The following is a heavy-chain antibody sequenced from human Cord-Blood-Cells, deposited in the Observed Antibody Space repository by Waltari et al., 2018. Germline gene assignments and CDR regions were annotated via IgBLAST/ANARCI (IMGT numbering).Heavy chain of an antibody. Sequence: QVQLQQWGAGLLKPSETLSLTCAVYGGSCSGYYRSWIRQPPGKGLEWIGEIKHSGSTNYNPSLKSRVTISVDTSKNQFSLKLSSVTAADTAVYYCARGGWLVGRWLRAFDIWGQGTMVTVSS. CDR2: IKHSGST. J-gene: IGHJ3*02. CDR1: GGSCSGYY. V-gene: IGHV4-34*01. CDR3: ARGGWLVGRWLRAFDI. D-gene: IGHD2-15*01.